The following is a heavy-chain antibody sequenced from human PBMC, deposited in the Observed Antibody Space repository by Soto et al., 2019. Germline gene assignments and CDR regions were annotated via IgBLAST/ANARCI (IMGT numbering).Heavy chain of an antibody. CDR3: AKGYLAGGSSGPISYYYYYGMDV. Sequence: GGSLRLSCAASGFTFSSYAMSWVRQAPGKGLEWVSAISGSGGSTYYADSVKGRFTISRDNSKNTLYLQMNSLRAEDTAVYYCAKGYLAGGSSGPISYYYYYGMDVWGQGTTVTVSS. V-gene: IGHV3-23*01. D-gene: IGHD6-19*01. J-gene: IGHJ6*02. CDR1: GFTFSSYA. CDR2: ISGSGGST.